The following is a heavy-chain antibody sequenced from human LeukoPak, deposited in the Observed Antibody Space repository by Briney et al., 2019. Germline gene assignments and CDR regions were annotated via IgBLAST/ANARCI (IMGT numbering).Heavy chain of an antibody. V-gene: IGHV3-23*01. CDR1: GFTFNNFP. Sequence: GGSLRLSCAASGFTFNNFPMSWVRQVPGKGLELVSSISGSGGTTYYAGSVRGRFTISRDNAKKTLFLQMRSLRAEDTALYYCAKDGYFHDSSGYSYFDYWGQGILVSVSS. CDR2: ISGSGGTT. CDR3: AKDGYFHDSSGYSYFDY. J-gene: IGHJ4*02. D-gene: IGHD3-22*01.